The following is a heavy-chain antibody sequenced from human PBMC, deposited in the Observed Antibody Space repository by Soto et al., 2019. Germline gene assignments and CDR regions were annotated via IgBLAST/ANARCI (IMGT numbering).Heavy chain of an antibody. D-gene: IGHD5-12*01. Sequence: QVQLVESGGGVVQPGRSLRLSCAASGFTFSSYGMHWVRQAPGKGLEWVAVISYDGSNKYYADSVKGRFTISRDNSKNTLYLQMNSLRAEDTAVYYCAKDIRWLRLSYYFYYWGQGTLVTVFS. J-gene: IGHJ4*02. CDR2: ISYDGSNK. CDR3: AKDIRWLRLSYYFYY. V-gene: IGHV3-30*18. CDR1: GFTFSSYG.